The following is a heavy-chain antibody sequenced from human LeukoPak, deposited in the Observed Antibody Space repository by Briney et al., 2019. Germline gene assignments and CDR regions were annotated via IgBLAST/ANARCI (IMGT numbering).Heavy chain of an antibody. CDR1: GFTFNSYA. CDR3: AKSRDYGGNSFSDY. D-gene: IGHD4-23*01. CDR2: IGGGGRST. J-gene: IGHJ4*02. V-gene: IGHV3-23*01. Sequence: GGSLRLSCAASGFTFNSYAVNWVRQAPGKGLEWVSSIGGGGRSTYYADSVKGRFTISRDNSKNTLYLQMNSLRAEDTAVYYCAKSRDYGGNSFSDYWGQGILVTVSS.